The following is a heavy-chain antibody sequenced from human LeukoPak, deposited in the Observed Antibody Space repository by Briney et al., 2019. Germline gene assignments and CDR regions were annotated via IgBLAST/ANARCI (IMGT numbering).Heavy chain of an antibody. J-gene: IGHJ5*02. V-gene: IGHV3-23*01. Sequence: PGGSLRLSCAASGFTFSSYAMTWVRQAPGKGLEWVSAISGSGGSTYYADSVKGRFTISRDNSKNTMFLQFNTLRPEDTAVYYCAREGMGTTFSAWFDPWGQGTLVTVSS. CDR2: ISGSGGST. CDR3: AREGMGTTFSAWFDP. D-gene: IGHD1-7*01. CDR1: GFTFSSYA.